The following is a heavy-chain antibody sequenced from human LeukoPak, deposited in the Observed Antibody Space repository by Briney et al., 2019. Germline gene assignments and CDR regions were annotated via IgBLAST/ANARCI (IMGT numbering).Heavy chain of an antibody. CDR1: GGTFSSYA. J-gene: IGHJ4*02. D-gene: IGHD3-22*01. V-gene: IGHV1-18*01. Sequence: ASVKVSCKASGGTFSSYAVSWVRQAPGQGLEWMGWISAYNGNTDYAQKLQGRVTMTTDTSTSTAYMELRSLRSDDTAVYYCARDYYDSSGPGYWGQGTLVTVSS. CDR3: ARDYYDSSGPGY. CDR2: ISAYNGNT.